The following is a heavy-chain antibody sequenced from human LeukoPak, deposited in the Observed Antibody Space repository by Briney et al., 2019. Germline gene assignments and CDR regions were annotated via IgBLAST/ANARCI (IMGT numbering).Heavy chain of an antibody. CDR1: GFTFSSYA. D-gene: IGHD3-9*01. CDR3: AKDGPNYDILTGYYRGWFDP. V-gene: IGHV3-23*01. CDR2: IGGSVGCT. J-gene: IGHJ5*02. Sequence: PGGSLRLSRAASGFTFSSYAMSLGRQAPGKGLGWVSAIGGSVGCTYFAEPVKGRFTHSRHNSKNTLYLQMNSLRAEDTAVYYCAKDGPNYDILTGYYRGWFDPWGQGTLVTVSS.